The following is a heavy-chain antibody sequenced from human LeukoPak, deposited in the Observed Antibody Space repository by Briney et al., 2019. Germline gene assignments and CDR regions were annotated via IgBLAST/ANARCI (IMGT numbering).Heavy chain of an antibody. CDR2: IYTSGST. CDR1: GGSISSYY. Sequence: SETLLTCTVSGGSISSYYWSWVRQPAGKGLEWIGRIYTSGSTNYNPSLKSRVTMSVDTSKSQFSLKLSSVTAADTAVYYCARDQPHWYFDLWGRGTLVTVSS. CDR3: ARDQPHWYFDL. J-gene: IGHJ2*01. V-gene: IGHV4-4*07.